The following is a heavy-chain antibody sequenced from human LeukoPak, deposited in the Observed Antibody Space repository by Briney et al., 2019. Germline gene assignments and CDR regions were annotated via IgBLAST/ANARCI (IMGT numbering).Heavy chain of an antibody. D-gene: IGHD6-13*01. Sequence: SQTLSLTCTVSGGSISSYYWSWIRQPPGKGLEWIGYIYYSGSTNYNPSLKSRVTISVDTSKNQFSLKLSSVTAADTAVYYCARARGYSSSWYRHHFDYWGQGTLVTVSS. CDR1: GGSISSYY. CDR3: ARARGYSSSWYRHHFDY. CDR2: IYYSGST. V-gene: IGHV4-59*01. J-gene: IGHJ4*02.